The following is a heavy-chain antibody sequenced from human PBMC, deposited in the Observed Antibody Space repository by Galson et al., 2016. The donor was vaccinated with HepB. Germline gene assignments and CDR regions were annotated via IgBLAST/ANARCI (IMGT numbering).Heavy chain of an antibody. CDR3: ARWMGYSYAGIDH. CDR1: GFNFNNYW. CDR2: INGDGSSA. J-gene: IGHJ5*02. Sequence: SLRLSCAASGFNFNNYWIHWVRQAPGKGLVWVSRINGDGSSALYADSVKGRFTISRDIARRTLYVQKNTVYLQMNNLRVDDTAVYYCARWMGYSYAGIDHWGQGTLVTVSS. V-gene: IGHV3-74*01. D-gene: IGHD3-16*01.